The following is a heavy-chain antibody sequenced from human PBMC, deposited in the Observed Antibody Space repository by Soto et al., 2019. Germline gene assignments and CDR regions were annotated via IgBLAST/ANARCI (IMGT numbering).Heavy chain of an antibody. Sequence: ASVKVSCKASGYTFTSYDINWVRQATGQRLEWMGWMNASNGNTKYSQKFQGRVTMTRNTSASTAYMELSSLRSEDTAVYYCASEYSSSTEFDYWGQGTLVTVSS. CDR3: ASEYSSSTEFDY. J-gene: IGHJ4*02. CDR1: GYTFTSYD. D-gene: IGHD6-6*01. CDR2: MNASNGNT. V-gene: IGHV1-3*01.